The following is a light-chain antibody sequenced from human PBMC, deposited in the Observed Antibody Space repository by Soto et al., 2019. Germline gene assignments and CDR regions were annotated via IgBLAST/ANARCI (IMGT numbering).Light chain of an antibody. CDR3: QQRSNWLYT. V-gene: IGKV3-11*01. Sequence: EIVLTQSPATLSLSPGERATLSCRASQSVSSYLAWYHQKPGQAPRLLIYDASNRATGIPARFSGSGSGTDFTLTISSLEPEDFAVYYCQQRSNWLYTFGQGTKLEIK. J-gene: IGKJ2*01. CDR2: DAS. CDR1: QSVSSY.